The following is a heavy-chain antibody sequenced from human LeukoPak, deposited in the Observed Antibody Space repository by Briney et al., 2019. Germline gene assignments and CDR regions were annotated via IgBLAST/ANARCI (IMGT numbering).Heavy chain of an antibody. D-gene: IGHD3-22*01. Sequence: SETLSLTCTVSGGSISSDYWSWIRQPPGKRLEWIGYIYYSGSTNYNPSLKSRVTISLDTSKNQFSLKLSSVTAADTAVYYCAGASYDSSGYWRPYDYWGQGTLVTVSS. CDR1: GGSISSDY. J-gene: IGHJ4*02. V-gene: IGHV4-59*01. CDR2: IYYSGST. CDR3: AGASYDSSGYWRPYDY.